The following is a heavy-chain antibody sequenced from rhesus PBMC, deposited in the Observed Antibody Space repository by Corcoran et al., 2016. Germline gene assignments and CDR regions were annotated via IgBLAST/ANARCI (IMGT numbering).Heavy chain of an antibody. V-gene: IGHV4-106*01. CDR3: ARDRGSGWPGFDY. Sequence: QVQLQESGPGLVKPSETLSLTCAVSGGSISDDYYWSWIRQPPGKGLEWIGYIYGSGGGTNYNPSLKNRVTISIDTSKDQFSLKLSSVPAADTAVYYCARDRGSGWPGFDYWGQGVLVTVSS. CDR2: IYGSGGGT. CDR1: GGSISDDYY. J-gene: IGHJ4*01. D-gene: IGHD6-31*01.